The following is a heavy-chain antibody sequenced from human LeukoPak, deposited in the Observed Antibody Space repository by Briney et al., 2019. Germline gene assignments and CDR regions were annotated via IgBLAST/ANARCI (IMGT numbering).Heavy chain of an antibody. J-gene: IGHJ4*02. V-gene: IGHV3-23*01. CDR2: ISGSGGST. CDR1: AFTFSSYA. CDR3: AKNALFGVVISYFDY. D-gene: IGHD3-3*01. Sequence: GGSLRLSCAASAFTFSSYAMSWVRQAPGKGLEWVSAISGSGGSTYYADSVKGRFTISRDNSKNTLYLQMNSLRAEDTAVYYCAKNALFGVVISYFDYWGQGTLVTVSS.